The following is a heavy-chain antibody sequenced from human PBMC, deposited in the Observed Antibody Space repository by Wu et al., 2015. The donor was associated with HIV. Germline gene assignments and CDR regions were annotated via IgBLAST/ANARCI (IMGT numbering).Heavy chain of an antibody. D-gene: IGHD3-16*02. Sequence: QVQLVQSGAEVKKPGASVKVSCKASGYTFTSYDINWVRQAPGQGLEWMGWMNPNSGNTGYAQKFQGRVTITADTSTDTAYMELSSLRSDDTAIYYCVGRRSLDYWGQGTLVTVSS. V-gene: IGHV1-8*01. J-gene: IGHJ4*02. CDR1: GYTFTSYD. CDR2: MNPNSGNT. CDR3: VGRRSLDY.